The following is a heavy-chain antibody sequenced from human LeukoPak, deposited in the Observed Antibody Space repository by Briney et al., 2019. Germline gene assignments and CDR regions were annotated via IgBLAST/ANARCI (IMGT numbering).Heavy chain of an antibody. Sequence: GASVKVSCKASGYTFTSYYMHWVRQAPGQGLEWMGIINPSGGSTSYAQKFQGRVTMTRDTSTSTVYMELSSLRSEDTAVYYCARDLLPENKLYYGEGSWFDPWGQGTLVTVSS. D-gene: IGHD4-17*01. CDR2: INPSGGST. CDR1: GYTFTSYY. J-gene: IGHJ5*02. V-gene: IGHV1-46*01. CDR3: ARDLLPENKLYYGEGSWFDP.